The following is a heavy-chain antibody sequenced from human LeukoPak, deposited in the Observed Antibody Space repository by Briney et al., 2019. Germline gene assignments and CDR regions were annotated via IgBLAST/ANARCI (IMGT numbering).Heavy chain of an antibody. J-gene: IGHJ4*02. V-gene: IGHV3-48*01. Sequence: GGSLRLSCAASGFTFSSYSMNWVRQAPGKGLEWVSYISSSSSTIYYADSVKGRFTISRDNAKNSLYLQMNSLRAEDTAVYYCARDPRTWGYYFDYWGQGTLVTVSS. D-gene: IGHD3-16*01. CDR1: GFTFSSYS. CDR3: ARDPRTWGYYFDY. CDR2: ISSSSSTI.